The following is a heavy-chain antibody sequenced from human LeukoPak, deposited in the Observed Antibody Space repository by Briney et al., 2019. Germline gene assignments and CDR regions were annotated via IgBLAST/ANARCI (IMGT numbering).Heavy chain of an antibody. D-gene: IGHD3-10*01. V-gene: IGHV4-59*08. CDR3: ARHVRGRFGELFLNYFDY. J-gene: IGHJ4*02. Sequence: SETLSLTCTVSGGSISSYYWSWIRQPPGKGLEWIGYIYCSGSTNYNPSLKSRVTISVDTSNNQFSLKLSSVTAADTAVYYCARHVRGRFGELFLNYFDYWGQGTLVTVSS. CDR1: GGSISSYY. CDR2: IYCSGST.